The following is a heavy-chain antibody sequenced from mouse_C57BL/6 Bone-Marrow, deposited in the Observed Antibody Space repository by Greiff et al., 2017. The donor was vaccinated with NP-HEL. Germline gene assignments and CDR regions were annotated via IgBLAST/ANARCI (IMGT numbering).Heavy chain of an antibody. CDR3: ARALGSRTWYFDV. D-gene: IGHD1-1*01. CDR1: GFTFSDYY. V-gene: IGHV5-16*01. CDR2: INYDGSST. J-gene: IGHJ1*03. Sequence: DVKLVESEGGLVQPGSSMKLSCTASGFTFSDYYMAWVRQVSEKGLEWVANINYDGSSTYYLDSLKSRFIISRDNAKNILYLQMSSLKSEDTATYYCARALGSRTWYFDVWGTGTTVTVSS.